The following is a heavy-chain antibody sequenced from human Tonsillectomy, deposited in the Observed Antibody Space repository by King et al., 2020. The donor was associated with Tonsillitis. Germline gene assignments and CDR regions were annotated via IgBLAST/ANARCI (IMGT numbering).Heavy chain of an antibody. CDR1: GFSFRSFG. V-gene: IGHV3-30*03. CDR3: ARGSGDLDY. CDR2: VSYDGSNK. J-gene: IGHJ4*02. D-gene: IGHD7-27*01. Sequence: VQLVESGGGVVQPGRSLRLSCAASGFSFRSFGVNWVRQAPGKGLEWGARVSYDGSNKLYADSVKGRFTISRDNSKNTVDLQMTTLRIEDTGVYYCARGSGDLDYWGQGTQVTVSS.